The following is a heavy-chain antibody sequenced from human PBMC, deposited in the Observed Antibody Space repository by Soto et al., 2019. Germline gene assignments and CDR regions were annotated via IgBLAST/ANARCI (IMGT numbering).Heavy chain of an antibody. CDR1: GGSISSYY. V-gene: IGHV4-59*08. Sequence: SETLSLTCTVSGGSISSYYWSWIRQPPGKGLEWIGYIYYSGSTNYNPSLKSRVTISVDTSKNQFSLKLGSVTAADTAVYYCARHDYSSSWYGGYYYYGMDVWGQGTTVTVSS. CDR3: ARHDYSSSWYGGYYYYGMDV. CDR2: IYYSGST. J-gene: IGHJ6*02. D-gene: IGHD6-13*01.